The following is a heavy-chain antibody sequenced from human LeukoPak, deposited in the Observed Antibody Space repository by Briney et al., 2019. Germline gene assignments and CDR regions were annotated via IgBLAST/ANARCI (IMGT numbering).Heavy chain of an antibody. Sequence: PGGSLRLSCAASGFTFGSYAIYWVRQAPGKGLEWVSGISGSGGITYFADSVKGRFTISRDNSKNTVYLQINSLRGEDTAVYYCAKGYCSSTSCYSRFDYWGQGTLVTVSS. J-gene: IGHJ4*02. CDR3: AKGYCSSTSCYSRFDY. CDR1: GFTFGSYA. V-gene: IGHV3-23*01. CDR2: ISGSGGIT. D-gene: IGHD2-2*02.